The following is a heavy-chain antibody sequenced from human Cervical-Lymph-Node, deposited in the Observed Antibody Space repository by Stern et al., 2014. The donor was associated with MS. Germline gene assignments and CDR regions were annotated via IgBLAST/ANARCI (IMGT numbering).Heavy chain of an antibody. CDR2: IDWDDDK. V-gene: IGHV2-70*01. CDR1: GFSLSTSGMC. CDR3: ARGYGDYPGYFDY. J-gene: IGHJ4*02. D-gene: IGHD4-17*01. Sequence: QVTLRESGPALGKPTQTLTLTCTFSGFSLSTSGMCVSWIRQPPGKALEWLAPIDWDDDKYYSTSLATRLTISKDPSQNQVVLTMTNMDPVDTATYYCARGYGDYPGYFDYWGQGTLVTVSS.